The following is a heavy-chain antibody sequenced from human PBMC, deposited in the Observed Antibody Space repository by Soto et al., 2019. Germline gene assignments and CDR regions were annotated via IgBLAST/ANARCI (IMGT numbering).Heavy chain of an antibody. Sequence: QVQLQESGPGLVRPSATLSLSCTVSGGSITNYYWSWIRQPPGKGLEWIGYIYFTGNSNYNPSLKRLVTISVDKSNIQFSLRLSSVTAADTAVYFSARHRYHYGDSDAFDIWGQGTRVTVSS. CDR2: IYFTGNS. D-gene: IGHD4-17*01. CDR3: ARHRYHYGDSDAFDI. J-gene: IGHJ3*02. V-gene: IGHV4-59*08. CDR1: GGSITNYY.